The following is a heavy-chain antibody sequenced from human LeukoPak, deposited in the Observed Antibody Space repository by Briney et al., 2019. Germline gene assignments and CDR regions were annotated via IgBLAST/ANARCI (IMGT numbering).Heavy chain of an antibody. V-gene: IGHV3-30*02. CDR1: TFTFSDCG. J-gene: IGHJ6*03. CDR3: AKDGVILAPGIYWYMDV. CDR2: IRYDGTKT. D-gene: IGHD3-16*02. Sequence: GGSLRLSCLGSTFTFSDCGMHWVRQAPGKGLEWVAFIRYDGTKTYYADSAKGRFTISRDNSKNTLYLEMNSLRAEDTAVFYCAKDGVILAPGIYWYMDVWGRGTTVTVSS.